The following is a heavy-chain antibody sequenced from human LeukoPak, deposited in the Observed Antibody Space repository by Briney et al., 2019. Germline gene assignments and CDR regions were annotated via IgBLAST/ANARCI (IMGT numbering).Heavy chain of an antibody. CDR2: IKQDGSEK. Sequence: GGSLSLSCAASGFTFSSYWMSWVRQAPGKGLEWVANIKQDGSEKYYVDSVKGRFTISRDNAKNSLYLQMNSLRAEDTAVYYCASGGLYSSGWAPLGTYYYYGMDVWGQGTTVTVSS. D-gene: IGHD6-19*01. CDR1: GFTFSSYW. CDR3: ASGGLYSSGWAPLGTYYYYGMDV. J-gene: IGHJ6*02. V-gene: IGHV3-7*01.